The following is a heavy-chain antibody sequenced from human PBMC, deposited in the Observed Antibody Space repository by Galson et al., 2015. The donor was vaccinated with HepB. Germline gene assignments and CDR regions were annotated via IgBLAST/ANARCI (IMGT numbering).Heavy chain of an antibody. J-gene: IGHJ6*02. Sequence: SVKVSCKASGYTFTTYGVSWVRQAPGQGLEWMAWISPYNGNTNYAENFQGRVTMTTDTSTSTAYMELRRLTSDDTAVYYCARDSSGYYYTDNYHYYYAMDVWGQGTTVTVSS. CDR2: ISPYNGNT. D-gene: IGHD3-22*01. V-gene: IGHV1-18*01. CDR1: GYTFTTYG. CDR3: ARDSSGYYYTDNYHYYYAMDV.